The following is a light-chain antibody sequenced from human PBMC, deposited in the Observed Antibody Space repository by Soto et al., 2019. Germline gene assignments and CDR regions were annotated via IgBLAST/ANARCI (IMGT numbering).Light chain of an antibody. V-gene: IGKV1-5*01. CDR2: DAS. Sequence: DIQMTQSPSTLSAYVGDRVTFTCRASPSISTWLAWYQQKPGKAPKLLIYDASSLQSDVPSRFSGSGSGTEFTLTISALQTDDFASYYCQQYMNYATFGQGTKVEIK. J-gene: IGKJ1*01. CDR1: PSISTW. CDR3: QQYMNYAT.